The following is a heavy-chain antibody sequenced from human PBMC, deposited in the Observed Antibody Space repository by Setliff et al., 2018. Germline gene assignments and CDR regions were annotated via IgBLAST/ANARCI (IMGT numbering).Heavy chain of an antibody. CDR1: GYSFTNNW. V-gene: IGHV5-51*01. D-gene: IGHD2-2*01. J-gene: IGHJ4*01. CDR3: ARQGCGTTSCHSIDY. CDR2: IFPGNSNT. Sequence: PGESLKISCQGSGYSFTNNWIAWVRQMPGKGLECMGIIFPGNSNTSYSQSFQGQVTISVDKAINTAYLQWTSLKVSDTAMYFCARQGCGTTSCHSIDYWGQGTLVTVSS.